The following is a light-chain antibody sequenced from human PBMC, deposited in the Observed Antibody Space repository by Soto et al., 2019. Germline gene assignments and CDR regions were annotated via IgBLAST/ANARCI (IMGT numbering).Light chain of an antibody. CDR3: HQANAFPHT. Sequence: DIRMTQSPSSVSASVGDRVTITCRASQDIRSWLTWYQQKPGKAPKLLIYAASTLQSGVPSRFSGSGSGTDFTLTINSLQPEDFATYYCHQANAFPHTFGQGTKVDIK. CDR2: AAS. CDR1: QDIRSW. V-gene: IGKV1-12*01. J-gene: IGKJ2*01.